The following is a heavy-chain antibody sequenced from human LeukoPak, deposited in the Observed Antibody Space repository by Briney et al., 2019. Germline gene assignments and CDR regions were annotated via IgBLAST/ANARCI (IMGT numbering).Heavy chain of an antibody. CDR2: IYYSGST. J-gene: IGHJ4*02. D-gene: IGHD6-13*01. Sequence: PSETLSLTCRVSGASISTSSYYWGWIRQPPGKGLEWIGSIYYSGSTYYNPSLKSRATISVDTSKNQFSLKLSSVTAADTAVYYCASSLGMSVIAAAGLFDYWGQGTLVSVSS. V-gene: IGHV4-39*07. CDR3: ASSLGMSVIAAAGLFDY. CDR1: GASISTSSYY.